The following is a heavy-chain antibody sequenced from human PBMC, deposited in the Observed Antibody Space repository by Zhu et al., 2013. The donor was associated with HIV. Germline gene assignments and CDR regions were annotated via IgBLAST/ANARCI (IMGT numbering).Heavy chain of an antibody. Sequence: QVQLVQSGAEVKKPGSSVKVSCKASGGTFSSYAISWVRQAPGQGLEWMGGIIPIFGTANYAQKFQGTVTITADESTSTAHMELSSLRSEDTAVYYCARDLKDIVVVVAGKPVYYGMGRLGPRGPRVTVSS. CDR2: IIPIFGTA. CDR1: GGTFSSYA. D-gene: IGHD2-15*01. V-gene: IGHV1-69*12. CDR3: ARDLKDIVVVVAGKPVYYGMGR. J-gene: IGHJ6*02.